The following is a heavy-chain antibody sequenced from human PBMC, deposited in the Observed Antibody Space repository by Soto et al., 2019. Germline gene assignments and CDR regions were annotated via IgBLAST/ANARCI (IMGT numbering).Heavy chain of an antibody. V-gene: IGHV3-21*01. CDR2: ISSSSSYI. J-gene: IGHJ4*02. D-gene: IGHD3-22*01. CDR1: GFTFSSYS. Sequence: EVQLVESGGGLVKPGGSLRLSCAASGFTFSSYSMNWVRQAPGKGLEWVSSISSSSSYIYYADSVKGRFTISRDNAKNSLYLQMSSLRAEDMAVYYCARRRRMIVVVSSASSFDYGGQGTLVTVSS. CDR3: ARRRRMIVVVSSASSFDY.